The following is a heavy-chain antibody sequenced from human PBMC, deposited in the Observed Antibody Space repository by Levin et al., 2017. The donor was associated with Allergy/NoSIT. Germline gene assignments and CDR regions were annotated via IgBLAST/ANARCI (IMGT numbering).Heavy chain of an antibody. CDR2: ISFDGKKT. V-gene: IGHV3-30*18. D-gene: IGHD2/OR15-2a*01. CDR1: GFTLGGYD. J-gene: IGHJ4*02. Sequence: GGSLRLSCAASGFTLGGYDMQWVRQAPGKGLEWVGEISFDGKKTNYAESVRGRFTMSRDNTYKNTLYLHMEGLRPEDTALYYCAKDLAHSTDRACFDSRGQGTLVTVSS. CDR3: AKDLAHSTDRACFDS.